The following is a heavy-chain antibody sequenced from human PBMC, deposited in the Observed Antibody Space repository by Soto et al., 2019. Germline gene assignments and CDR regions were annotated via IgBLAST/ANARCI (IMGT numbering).Heavy chain of an antibody. V-gene: IGHV6-1*01. Sequence: QTLSLTCAISGDSVSSNSAAWNWIRQSPSRGLEWLGRTYYRSKWYNDYAVSVKSRITINPDTSKNQFSLQLNSVTPEDTAVYYCAREPIRRKEMLQYYYYYMDVWGKGTTVTVS. D-gene: IGHD3-10*02. J-gene: IGHJ6*03. CDR3: AREPIRRKEMLQYYYYYMDV. CDR1: GDSVSSNSAA. CDR2: TYYRSKWYN.